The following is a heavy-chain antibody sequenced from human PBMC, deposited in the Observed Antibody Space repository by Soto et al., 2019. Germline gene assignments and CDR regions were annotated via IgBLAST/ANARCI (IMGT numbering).Heavy chain of an antibody. J-gene: IGHJ4*02. D-gene: IGHD1-26*01. CDR2: ISSSSSYT. CDR1: GFTFSDYY. Sequence: QVQLVESGGGLVKPGGSLRLSCAASGFTFSDYYMSWIRQAPGKGLEWVSYISSSSSYTNYADSVKGRFTISRDNAKNSLYLKMNSLRAEDTAVYYCARDLVGATTDYYFDYWGQGNLVTVSS. V-gene: IGHV3-11*05. CDR3: ARDLVGATTDYYFDY.